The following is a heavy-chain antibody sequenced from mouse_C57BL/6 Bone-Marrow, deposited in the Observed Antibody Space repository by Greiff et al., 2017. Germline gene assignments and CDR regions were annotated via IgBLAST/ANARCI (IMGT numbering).Heavy chain of an antibody. V-gene: IGHV1-80*01. CDR2: IYPGDGDT. J-gene: IGHJ4*01. CDR1: GYAFSSYW. Sequence: RVESGASVKISCKASGYAFSSYWMNWVKQRPGKGLEWIGQIYPGDGDTNYNGKFKGKATLTADKSSSTAYMQLSSLTSEDSAVYFCARRMDYWGQGTSVTVSS. CDR3: ARRMDY.